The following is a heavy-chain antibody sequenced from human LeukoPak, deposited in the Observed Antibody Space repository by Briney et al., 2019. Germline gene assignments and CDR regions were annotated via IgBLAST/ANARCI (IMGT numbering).Heavy chain of an antibody. CDR1: GYTFTSYY. V-gene: IGHV1-46*01. CDR3: AREGDDILTGYGPWDY. D-gene: IGHD3-9*01. Sequence: GASVKVSCKASGYTFTSYYMHWVRQAPGQGLEWMGIINPSGGSTSYAQKFQGRVTMTRDTSTSTVYMELSSLRSEDTAVYYYAREGDDILTGYGPWDYWGQGTLVTVSS. CDR2: INPSGGST. J-gene: IGHJ4*02.